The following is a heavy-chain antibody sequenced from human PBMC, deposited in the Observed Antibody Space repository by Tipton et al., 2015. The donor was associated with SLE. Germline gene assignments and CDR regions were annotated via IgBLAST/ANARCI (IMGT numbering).Heavy chain of an antibody. CDR2: LYYGGTT. D-gene: IGHD6-13*01. CDR3: VRHAPYGTGWYGRDDC. V-gene: IGHV4-39*07. J-gene: IGHJ4*02. Sequence: TLSLTCTVSGDSISSSSYYWGWIRQPPGKGLEWIGSLYYGGTTYYNPSLKSRVTISVGTSKNQFSLKVYSVTAADAAVYYCVRHAPYGTGWYGRDDCWGQGTLVTVSS. CDR1: GDSISSSSYY.